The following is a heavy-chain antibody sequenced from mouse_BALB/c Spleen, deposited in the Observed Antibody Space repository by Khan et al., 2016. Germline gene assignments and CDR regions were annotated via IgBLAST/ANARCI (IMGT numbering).Heavy chain of an antibody. CDR2: IDTNTGEP. D-gene: IGHD2-12*01. Sequence: QIQLVQSGPELKKPGETVKISCKAAGYSFTNYGMNWVKQAPGKGLKWMGWIDTNTGEPTYAEEFKGRFAFSVETSAITAYLQINNLKTDDTATYLCATWGYCYAWFAYWGQGTLVTVSA. CDR1: GYSFTNYG. V-gene: IGHV9-3*02. J-gene: IGHJ3*01. CDR3: ATWGYCYAWFAY.